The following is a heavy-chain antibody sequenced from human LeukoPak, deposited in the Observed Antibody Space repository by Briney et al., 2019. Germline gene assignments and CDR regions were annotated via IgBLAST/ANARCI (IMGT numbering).Heavy chain of an antibody. D-gene: IGHD3-22*01. Sequence: GESLKISCKGSGFNLTAYWIAWVRQMPGKGLEWMEISHPINSDTKYSPSFQGQVTISADKSSSTAYLQWNSLKASDTAMYYCARHQYYYDSSGNYGWFDSWGQGTLVTVSS. CDR1: GFNLTAYW. CDR3: ARHQYYYDSSGNYGWFDS. CDR2: SHPINSDT. V-gene: IGHV5-51*01. J-gene: IGHJ5*01.